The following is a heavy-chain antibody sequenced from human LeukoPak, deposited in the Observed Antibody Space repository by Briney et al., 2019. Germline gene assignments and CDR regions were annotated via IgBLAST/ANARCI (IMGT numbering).Heavy chain of an antibody. V-gene: IGHV1-8*01. D-gene: IGHD3-22*01. J-gene: IGHJ4*02. CDR3: ARGRNYYDSSGPLTDY. CDR1: GYTFTSYD. Sequence: ASVKVSCKASGYTFTSYDINWVRQATGQGLEWMGWMNPNSGHTGYAQKFQGRVTMTRNTSTATAYMELSSLRSEDTAVYYCARGRNYYDSSGPLTDYWGQGTLVTVSS. CDR2: MNPNSGHT.